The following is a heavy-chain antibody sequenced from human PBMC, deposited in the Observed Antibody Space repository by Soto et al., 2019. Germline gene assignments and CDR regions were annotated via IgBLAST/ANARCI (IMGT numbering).Heavy chain of an antibody. CDR3: ARYSGSYWHYLDF. CDR1: GYSFASHW. D-gene: IGHD1-26*01. CDR2: IYPGDSDT. V-gene: IGHV5-51*01. Sequence: GESLKISCKGSGYSFASHWVAWVRQMPEKGLEWIGTIYPGDSDTKYSSAFRGHVTISADTSVSTTYLQWRSLEATDSAIYYCARYSGSYWHYLDFWGQGTLVTVSS. J-gene: IGHJ4*02.